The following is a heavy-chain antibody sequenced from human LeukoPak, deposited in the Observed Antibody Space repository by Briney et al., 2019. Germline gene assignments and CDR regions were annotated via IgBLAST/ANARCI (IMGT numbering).Heavy chain of an antibody. CDR2: ISYDGSNK. J-gene: IGHJ4*02. Sequence: PGRSLRLSCAASGFTFSSYGMHWVRQAPGKGLEWVAVISYDGSNKYYADSVKGRFTISRDNSKNTLYLQMNSLRAEDTAVYYCAKGDVTGYYYGAFDYWGQGTLVTVYS. CDR1: GFTFSSYG. V-gene: IGHV3-30*18. D-gene: IGHD3-9*01. CDR3: AKGDVTGYYYGAFDY.